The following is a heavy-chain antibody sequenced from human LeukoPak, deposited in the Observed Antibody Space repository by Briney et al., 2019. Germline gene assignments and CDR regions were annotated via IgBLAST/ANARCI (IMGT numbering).Heavy chain of an antibody. D-gene: IGHD2-15*01. CDR3: ARPVGVVVIFDAFDI. Sequence: PGGSLRLSCAASGFTFSSYSMHWVRQAPGKGLEWVAVISYDGSNKYYADSVKGRFTISRDNSKNTLYLRMNSLRAEDTAVYYCARPVGVVVIFDAFDIWGQGTMVTVSS. V-gene: IGHV3-30*04. CDR1: GFTFSSYS. J-gene: IGHJ3*02. CDR2: ISYDGSNK.